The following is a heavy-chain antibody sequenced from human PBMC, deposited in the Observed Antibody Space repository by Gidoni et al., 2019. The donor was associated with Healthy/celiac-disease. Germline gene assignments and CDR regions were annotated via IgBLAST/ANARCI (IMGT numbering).Heavy chain of an antibody. CDR1: GGTFSSYA. D-gene: IGHD3-3*01. CDR2: LIPIFGTA. V-gene: IGHV1-69*01. Sequence: QVQLVQSGAEVKKPGSSVKVSCKASGGTFSSYAISWVRQAPGQGLEWMGGLIPIFGTANYAQKFQGRVTITADESTSTAYMELSSLRSEDTAVYYCARGRRFLEPRRPLYYGMDVWGQGTTVTVSS. CDR3: ARGRRFLEPRRPLYYGMDV. J-gene: IGHJ6*02.